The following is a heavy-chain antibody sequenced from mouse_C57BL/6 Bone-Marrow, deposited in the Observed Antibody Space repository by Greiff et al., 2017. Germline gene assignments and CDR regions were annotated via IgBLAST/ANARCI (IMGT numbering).Heavy chain of an antibody. Sequence: EVRRVESGGDLVKPGGSLKLSCAASGFTFSSYGMSWVRQTPDKRLEWVATISSGGSYTYYPDSVKGRFTISRDNAKNTLYLQMSSLKSEDTAMYYCARPKTAQAPFAYWGQGTLVTVSA. J-gene: IGHJ3*01. CDR3: ARPKTAQAPFAY. D-gene: IGHD3-2*02. CDR2: ISSGGSYT. V-gene: IGHV5-6*01. CDR1: GFTFSSYG.